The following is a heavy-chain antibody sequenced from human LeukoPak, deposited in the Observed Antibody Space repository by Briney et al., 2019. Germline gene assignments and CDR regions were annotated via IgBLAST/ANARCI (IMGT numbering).Heavy chain of an antibody. J-gene: IGHJ4*02. CDR1: GFTFSSYS. D-gene: IGHD5-18*01. CDR3: AKDAGIQLY. Sequence: PGGSLRLSCAASGFTFSSYSMNWVRQAPGKGLEWVSYISSGSSTIYYADSVKGRFIISRDNAKNSLYLQMNSLRAEDTAVYYCAKDAGIQLYWGQGTLVTVSS. CDR2: ISSGSSTI. V-gene: IGHV3-48*01.